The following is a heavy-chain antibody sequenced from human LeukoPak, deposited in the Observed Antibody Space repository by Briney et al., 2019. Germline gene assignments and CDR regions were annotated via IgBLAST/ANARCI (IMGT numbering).Heavy chain of an antibody. J-gene: IGHJ4*02. V-gene: IGHV3-74*01. Sequence: GGSLRLSCAASGFTFRSYLMNWVRQAPGKGLVWVSRINADGTTLYADSVKGRFTISRDNANNTVDLQMNSLRADDTAVYYCVRGWDLRDLDYWGPGTLVTVSS. D-gene: IGHD1-26*01. CDR1: GFTFRSYL. CDR3: VRGWDLRDLDY. CDR2: INADGTT.